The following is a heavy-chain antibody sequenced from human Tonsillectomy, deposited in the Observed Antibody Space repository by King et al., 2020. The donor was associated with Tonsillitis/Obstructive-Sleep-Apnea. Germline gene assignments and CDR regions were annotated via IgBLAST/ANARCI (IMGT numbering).Heavy chain of an antibody. Sequence: VQLVESGGGLIQPGGSLRLSCAASGFTVSSNYMRWVRQAPGKGLEWVSVMYSVCSTDYADSVKGRFTISVDNSKNTLYLQMNSLRAEDTAVYYCARRSEGNWFDPWGQGTLVTVSS. CDR2: MYSVCST. J-gene: IGHJ5*02. D-gene: IGHD6-6*01. CDR1: GFTVSSNY. CDR3: ARRSEGNWFDP. V-gene: IGHV3-53*01.